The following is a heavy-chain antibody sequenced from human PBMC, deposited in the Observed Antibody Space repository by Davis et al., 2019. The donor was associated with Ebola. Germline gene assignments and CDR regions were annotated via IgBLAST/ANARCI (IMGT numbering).Heavy chain of an antibody. V-gene: IGHV4-59*04. CDR3: AGEREYYGMDV. D-gene: IGHD1-26*01. CDR1: GGSISSYY. Sequence: SETLSLTCTVSGGSISSYYWSWIRQPPGKGLEWIGYIYYSGSTYYNPSLKSRVTISVDTSKNQFSLKLSSVTAADTAVYYCAGEREYYGMDVWGQGTTVTVSS. J-gene: IGHJ6*02. CDR2: IYYSGST.